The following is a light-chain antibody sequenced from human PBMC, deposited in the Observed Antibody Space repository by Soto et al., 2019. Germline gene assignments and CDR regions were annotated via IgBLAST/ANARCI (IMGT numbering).Light chain of an antibody. Sequence: QSALTQPASVSGSPGQSITISCTGTNSDVGGYDLVSWYQQQPVKAPKLMIYEASQRPSGVSDRFSGSKSGNTASLTISGLQAEDEADYYCSSYAGSSTSVFGTGTKVTVL. CDR1: NSDVGGYDL. J-gene: IGLJ1*01. CDR3: SSYAGSSTSV. CDR2: EAS. V-gene: IGLV2-23*01.